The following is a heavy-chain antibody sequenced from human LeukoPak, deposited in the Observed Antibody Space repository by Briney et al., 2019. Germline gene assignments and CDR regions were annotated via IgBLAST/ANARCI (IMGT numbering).Heavy chain of an antibody. Sequence: GGSLRLSCAASGFTFTSYWMSWVRRAPGKGLEWVADIKRDGSEINYVDSVKGRFTISRDNAKNSVFLQMDSLRAEDTAFYYCVRSSVAGRFDNWGQGTLVTVSS. V-gene: IGHV3-7*01. D-gene: IGHD6-19*01. J-gene: IGHJ4*02. CDR2: IKRDGSEI. CDR3: VRSSVAGRFDN. CDR1: GFTFTSYW.